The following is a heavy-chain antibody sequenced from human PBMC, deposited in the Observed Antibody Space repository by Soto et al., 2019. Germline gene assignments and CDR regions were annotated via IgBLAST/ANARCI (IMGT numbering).Heavy chain of an antibody. CDR1: GFTFSAYA. CDR2: IIGSGGST. Sequence: EVQLLESGGGLVQPGGSLRLSCAASGFTFSAYAMSWVRQAPGKGLEWVSAIIGSGGSTYYADSVKGRFTISRDNSKNTLYLQMNSLRAEDTAVYFCANYGYSTGCPSGAFDLWGQGTMVTVSS. J-gene: IGHJ3*01. V-gene: IGHV3-23*01. D-gene: IGHD6-19*01. CDR3: ANYGYSTGCPSGAFDL.